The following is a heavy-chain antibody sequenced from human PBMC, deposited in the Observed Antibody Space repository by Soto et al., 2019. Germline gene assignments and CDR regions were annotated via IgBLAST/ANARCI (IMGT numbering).Heavy chain of an antibody. CDR3: AKDWQVVAATPVFDP. J-gene: IGHJ5*02. CDR2: ISYDGSNK. CDR1: GFTFSSYG. Sequence: GSLRLSCAASGFTFSSYGMHWVRQAPGKGLEWVAVISYDGSNKYYADSVKGRFTISRDNSKNTLYLQMNSLRAEDTAVYYCAKDWQVVAATPVFDPWGQGTLVTVSS. V-gene: IGHV3-30*18. D-gene: IGHD2-15*01.